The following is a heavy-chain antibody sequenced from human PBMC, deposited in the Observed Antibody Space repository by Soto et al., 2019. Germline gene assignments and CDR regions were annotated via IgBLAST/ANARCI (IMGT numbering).Heavy chain of an antibody. CDR2: ISTYNGDT. CDR1: GYTFTIYY. J-gene: IGHJ6*02. Sequence: ASVKVSCKASGYTFTIYYMHWVRQSPGQGLEWMGWISTYNGDTNYAQTLQGRVSMSTDTSTNTAYMELRSLRSDDTAMYYCARGGYYDSSGSRNYHYYGMNIWGQGTTVTVSS. CDR3: ARGGYYDSSGSRNYHYYGMNI. V-gene: IGHV1-18*04. D-gene: IGHD3-22*01.